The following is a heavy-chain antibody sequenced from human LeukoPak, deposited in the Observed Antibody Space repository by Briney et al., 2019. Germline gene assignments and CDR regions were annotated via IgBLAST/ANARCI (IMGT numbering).Heavy chain of an antibody. Sequence: GGSLRHSCAASGFTFSNYWMSWVRQAPGKGLEWVANIKGDGSYKYYVDSVKGRFTISRDNAKSSLYLQMNTLRAEDTAVYYCATSSDSSGNDWGQGTLVTVSS. D-gene: IGHD3-22*01. J-gene: IGHJ4*02. CDR3: ATSSDSSGND. CDR1: GFTFSNYW. V-gene: IGHV3-7*03. CDR2: IKGDGSYK.